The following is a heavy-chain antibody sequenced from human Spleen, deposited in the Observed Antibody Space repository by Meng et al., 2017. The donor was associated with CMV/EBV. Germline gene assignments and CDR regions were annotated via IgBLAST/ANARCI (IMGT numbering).Heavy chain of an antibody. CDR1: GGSISSSSYY. V-gene: IGHV4-39*01. CDR3: ARHFVPSSLIQLVDY. J-gene: IGHJ4*02. D-gene: IGHD5-18*01. Sequence: SETLSLTSTVSGGSISSSSYYWGWIRQPPGKGLEWIGSIYYSGSTYYNPSLKSRVTISVDTSKNQFSLKLSSVAAADTAVYYCARHFVPSSLIQLVDYWGQGTLVTVSS. CDR2: IYYSGST.